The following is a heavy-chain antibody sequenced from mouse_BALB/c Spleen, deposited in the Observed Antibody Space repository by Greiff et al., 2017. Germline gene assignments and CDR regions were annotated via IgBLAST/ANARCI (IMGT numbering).Heavy chain of an antibody. CDR1: GYTFTSYT. CDR2: INPSSGYT. V-gene: IGHV1-4*02. D-gene: IGHD1-1*01. J-gene: IGHJ2*01. CDR3: ARHYYGSSFLFDY. Sequence: VQLQQSAAELARPGASVKMSCKASGYTFTSYTMHWVKQRPGQGLEWIGYINPSSGYTEYNQKFKDKTTLTADKSSSTAYMQLSSLTSEDSAVYYCARHYYGSSFLFDYWGQGTTLTVSS.